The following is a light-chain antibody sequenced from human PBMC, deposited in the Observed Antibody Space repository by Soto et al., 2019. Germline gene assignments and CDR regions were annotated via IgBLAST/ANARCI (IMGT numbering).Light chain of an antibody. J-gene: IGKJ1*01. CDR2: KAS. Sequence: DIQMTQSPSTLSASIGDRVTITCRASQSISDSLAWYQQKPGEAPKLLIYKASSLQSGVPSRISGSGSGTEFTLTISSLQPDDSATYYCQHYNRYPVTFGQGTKVDIK. CDR3: QHYNRYPVT. V-gene: IGKV1-5*03. CDR1: QSISDS.